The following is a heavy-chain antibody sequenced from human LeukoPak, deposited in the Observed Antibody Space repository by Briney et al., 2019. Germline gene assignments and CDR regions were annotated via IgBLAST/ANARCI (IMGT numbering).Heavy chain of an antibody. CDR1: GYTFTSYG. D-gene: IGHD5-18*01. CDR3: ARGTSYSYGSDYFDY. J-gene: IGHJ4*02. CDR2: ISAYNGNT. Sequence: WASVKVSCKASGYTFTSYGISWVRQAPGQGLEWMGWISAYNGNTNYAQKLQGRVTMTTDTSTSTAYMELRSLRSDDTAVYYCARGTSYSYGSDYFDYWGQGTLVTVSS. V-gene: IGHV1-18*01.